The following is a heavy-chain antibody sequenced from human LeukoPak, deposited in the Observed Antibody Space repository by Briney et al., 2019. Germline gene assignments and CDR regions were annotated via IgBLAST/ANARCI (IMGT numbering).Heavy chain of an antibody. CDR3: ARAGVGGNLYYYYMDV. V-gene: IGHV3-48*04. Sequence: PGGSLRLSCAASGFTFSTYSMSWIRQAPGKGLEWISYISSSASTIYYADSVKGRFTISRDSAKNSLYLQMNSLRAEDTAVYYCARAGVGGNLYYYYMDVWGKGTTVTVSS. D-gene: IGHD1-26*01. CDR1: GFTFSTYS. J-gene: IGHJ6*03. CDR2: ISSSASTI.